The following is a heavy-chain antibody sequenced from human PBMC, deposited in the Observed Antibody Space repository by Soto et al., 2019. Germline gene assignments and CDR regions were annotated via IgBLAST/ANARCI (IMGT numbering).Heavy chain of an antibody. CDR1: GFTFSLYG. V-gene: IGHV3-30*18. D-gene: IGHD6-19*01. CDR2: ISHDGSTK. CDR3: AKDFPSGSSRYDRFDP. Sequence: QVPLVESGGGVVQPGRSLRLSCAASGFTFSLYGIHWVRQAPGKGLEWLAVISHDGSTKYYADSVKGRFTVSRDNSKNSVYLQMNSLRGEDTAIYYCAKDFPSGSSRYDRFDPWGLGTSVIVS. J-gene: IGHJ5*02.